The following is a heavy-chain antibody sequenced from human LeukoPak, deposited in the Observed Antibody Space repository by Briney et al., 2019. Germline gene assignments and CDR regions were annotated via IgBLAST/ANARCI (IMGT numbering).Heavy chain of an antibody. Sequence: GGSLRLSCAASGFTFSSYTLTWVRQAPGKGLEWVSSISDTSSKMFYADSVKGRFTISRDNSKEALYLEMTGLRGEDTAMYYCARANSSSWHNFNYWGQGTLVTVSS. CDR2: ISDTSSKM. D-gene: IGHD6-13*01. CDR3: ARANSSSWHNFNY. V-gene: IGHV3-21*01. J-gene: IGHJ4*02. CDR1: GFTFSSYT.